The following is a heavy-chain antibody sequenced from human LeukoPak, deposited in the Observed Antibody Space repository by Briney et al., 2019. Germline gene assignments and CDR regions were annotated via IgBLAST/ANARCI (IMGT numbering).Heavy chain of an antibody. CDR1: GYSISSGYY. V-gene: IGHV4-38-2*02. J-gene: IGHJ4*02. Sequence: SETLSLTCTVSGYSISSGYYWGWIRQPPGKGLEWIGSIYHSGSTYYNPSLKSRVTISVDTSKNQFSLKLSSVTAADTAVYYCAFGGYSYGNPLDYWGQGTLVTVSS. D-gene: IGHD5-18*01. CDR2: IYHSGST. CDR3: AFGGYSYGNPLDY.